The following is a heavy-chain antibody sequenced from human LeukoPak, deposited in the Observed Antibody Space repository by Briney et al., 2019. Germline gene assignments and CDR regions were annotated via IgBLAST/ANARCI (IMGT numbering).Heavy chain of an antibody. CDR3: ARTPGSGSYLTYFDY. CDR2: IWYDGSNK. Sequence: GGSLRLSCAASGFTFSSYGMHWVRQAPGKGLEWVAVIWYDGSNKYYADSVKGRFTISRDNSKNTLYLQMNSLRAEDTAVYYCARTPGSGSYLTYFDYWGQGTLSPSPQ. CDR1: GFTFSSYG. D-gene: IGHD3-10*01. V-gene: IGHV3-33*01. J-gene: IGHJ4*02.